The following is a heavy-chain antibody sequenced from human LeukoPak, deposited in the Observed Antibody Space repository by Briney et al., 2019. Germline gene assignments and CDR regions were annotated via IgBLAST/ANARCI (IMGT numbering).Heavy chain of an antibody. CDR2: IRSKANSYAT. Sequence: GGSLRLSCAASGFTFSGSAKHWVRQASGKGLEWVGRIRSKANSYATAYAASVKGRFTISRDDSKNTAYLQMNSLKTEDTAVYYCTSLGRSYSYGYYWGQGTLVTVSS. CDR1: GFTFSGSA. J-gene: IGHJ4*02. D-gene: IGHD5-18*01. V-gene: IGHV3-73*01. CDR3: TSLGRSYSYGYY.